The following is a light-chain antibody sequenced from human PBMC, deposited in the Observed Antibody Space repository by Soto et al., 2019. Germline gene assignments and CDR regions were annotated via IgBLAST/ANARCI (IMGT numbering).Light chain of an antibody. CDR1: QSVSPW. CDR3: QQYTTFSPT. J-gene: IGKJ2*01. V-gene: IGKV1-5*01. CDR2: DVS. Sequence: IQMTQTPSTLSASVGDRVTITCRASQSVSPWLAWYQQTPGKAPKLLIYDVSNLQFGIPSRFSGSGSETEFTLTISGLQPDDFATHYCQQYTTFSPTFGQGTKLDI.